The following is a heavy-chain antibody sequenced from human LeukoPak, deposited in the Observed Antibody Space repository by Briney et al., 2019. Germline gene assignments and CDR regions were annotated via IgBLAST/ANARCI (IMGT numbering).Heavy chain of an antibody. CDR1: GFTFSSAW. Sequence: NPGGSLRLSCPRSGFTFSSAWMTWVRQIPGKGLEWVGHIKSRTDGGTTDYAAPVKGRFTISRDDSKNTVYLQMNSLKTEDSAVYFCATEFYSNGYNFWGQGTLVIVSS. D-gene: IGHD5-24*01. V-gene: IGHV3-15*01. CDR3: ATEFYSNGYNF. J-gene: IGHJ4*02. CDR2: IKSRTDGGTT.